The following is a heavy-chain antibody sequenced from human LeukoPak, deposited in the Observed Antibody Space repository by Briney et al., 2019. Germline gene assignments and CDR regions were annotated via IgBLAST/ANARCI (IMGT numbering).Heavy chain of an antibody. V-gene: IGHV1-2*02. J-gene: IGHJ5*02. D-gene: IGHD6-6*01. Sequence: ASVKVSCKASGYTFTGYYMHWVRQAPGQGLEWMGWINPNSGGTNYAQKFQGRVTMTRDTSISTAYMELRSLRSDDTAVYYCARTYSSSDNWFDPWGQGTLVTVSS. CDR2: INPNSGGT. CDR1: GYTFTGYY. CDR3: ARTYSSSDNWFDP.